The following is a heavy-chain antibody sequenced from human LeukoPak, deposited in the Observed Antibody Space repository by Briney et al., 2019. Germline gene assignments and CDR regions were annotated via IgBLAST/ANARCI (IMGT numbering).Heavy chain of an antibody. CDR1: GFTFSSYA. CDR2: ISGSGGST. Sequence: GGSLRLSCAASGFTFSSYAMIWVRQAPGKGLEWVSGISGSGGSTFYADPVKGRFTISRDNSKNTLYLQMNSLRAEDTAVYYCAKRRGLELLYYYYMDVWGKGTTVTVSS. V-gene: IGHV3-23*01. CDR3: AKRRGLELLYYYYMDV. D-gene: IGHD1-7*01. J-gene: IGHJ6*03.